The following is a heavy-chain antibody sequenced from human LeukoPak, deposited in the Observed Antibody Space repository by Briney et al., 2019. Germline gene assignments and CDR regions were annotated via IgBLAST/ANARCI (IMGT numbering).Heavy chain of an antibody. J-gene: IGHJ4*02. Sequence: SETLSLTCTVSGGSISSGGYYWSWIRQHPGKGLEWIGYIYYSGSTYYNPSLKSRVTISVDTSKNQFSLKLSSVTAADTAVYYCARDDSCNYYFDYWGQGTLVTVSS. D-gene: IGHD2/OR15-2a*01. CDR1: GGSISSGGYY. CDR2: IYYSGST. CDR3: ARDDSCNYYFDY. V-gene: IGHV4-31*03.